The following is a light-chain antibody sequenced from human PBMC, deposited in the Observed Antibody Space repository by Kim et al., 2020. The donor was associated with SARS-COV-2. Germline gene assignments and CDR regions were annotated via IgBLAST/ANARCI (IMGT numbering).Light chain of an antibody. CDR3: QQYNNWPPLT. J-gene: IGKJ1*01. V-gene: IGKV3-15*01. CDR2: GAS. Sequence: EIVMTQSPATLSVSPGDRATLSCRASQSVSSNLAWYQQKPGQAPWLLIYGASTRATCIPARFSGSGSGTEFTLTISSLQSADFAVYYCQQYNNWPPLTFGQGTKVEIK. CDR1: QSVSSN.